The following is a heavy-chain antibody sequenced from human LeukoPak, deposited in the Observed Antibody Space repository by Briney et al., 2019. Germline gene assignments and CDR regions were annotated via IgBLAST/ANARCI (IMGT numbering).Heavy chain of an antibody. CDR3: ARIDGYCSSASCYSRLDY. J-gene: IGHJ4*02. CDR1: GFTFSSYS. V-gene: IGHV3-21*04. Sequence: GGSLRLSCAASGFTFSSYSMNWVRQAPGTGLEWFSYISSGSGYIYYAGSVKGRFTISRDNAKNSLYLQMNSLRAEDTGIYYCARIDGYCSSASCYSRLDYWGQGILVTVSS. D-gene: IGHD2-2*03. CDR2: ISSGSGYI.